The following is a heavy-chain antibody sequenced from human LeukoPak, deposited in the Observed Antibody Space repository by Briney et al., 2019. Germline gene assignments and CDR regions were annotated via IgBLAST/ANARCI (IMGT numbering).Heavy chain of an antibody. D-gene: IGHD3-3*01. J-gene: IGHJ4*02. CDR1: GYTFTSNH. V-gene: IGHV1-18*04. CDR3: ARETASGYLGFDF. CDR2: ISAYGHT. Sequence: ASVKVSCKASGYTFTSNHIHWVRQAPGQGLEWMGWISAYGHTKLARNLQARVTVTIDTSTTTAYMELRSLSSDDTAVYFCARETASGYLGFDFWGQGTLITISS.